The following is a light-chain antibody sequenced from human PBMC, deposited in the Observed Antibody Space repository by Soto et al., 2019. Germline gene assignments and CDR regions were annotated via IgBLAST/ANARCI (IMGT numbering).Light chain of an antibody. Sequence: AIQMTQSPSSLSASVGDRVTITCRASQGIRNDLGWYQQKPGKVPKLLIYAASNLQSGVPSRFSGSGSGTDFTLTISSLQPEDFAVYYCQQYGTSPFTFGPGTKVDIK. CDR2: AAS. CDR1: QGIRND. V-gene: IGKV1-6*01. J-gene: IGKJ3*01. CDR3: QQYGTSPFT.